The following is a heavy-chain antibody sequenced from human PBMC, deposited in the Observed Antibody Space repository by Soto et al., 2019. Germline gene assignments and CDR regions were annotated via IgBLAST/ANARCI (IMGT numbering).Heavy chain of an antibody. CDR1: GGTFSSYA. J-gene: IGHJ4*02. V-gene: IGHV1-69*01. CDR3: ARVRSGYYYHFDY. D-gene: IGHD3-22*01. CDR2: IIPIFGTA. Sequence: SVKVSFNASGGTFSSYAISLVRHAPGQGLEWMGGIIPIFGTANYAQKFQGRVTITADESTSTAYMELSSMRSEDTAVYYCARVRSGYYYHFDYWGQGTLVT.